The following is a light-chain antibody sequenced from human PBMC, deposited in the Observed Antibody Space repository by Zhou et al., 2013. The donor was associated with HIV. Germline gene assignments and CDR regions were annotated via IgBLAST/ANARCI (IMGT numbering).Light chain of an antibody. CDR2: DAS. CDR3: QQYDTWPS. CDR1: QSVFSN. V-gene: IGKV3-15*01. Sequence: EVVMTQSPSTLSVSPGERVTLSCRASQSVFSNLAWYQQKIGQAPSLLIYDASIRATGVPARFSGSGSGRDFTLTISGLQSEDFALYFCQQYDTWPSFGQGTKLQIK. J-gene: IGKJ2*01.